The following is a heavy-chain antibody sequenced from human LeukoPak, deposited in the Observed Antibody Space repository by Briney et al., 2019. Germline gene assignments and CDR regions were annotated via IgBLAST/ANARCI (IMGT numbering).Heavy chain of an antibody. V-gene: IGHV3-30-3*01. J-gene: IGHJ3*02. CDR3: AREGERGDYINAFDI. CDR2: ISYDGSNK. Sequence: GGSLRLSCAASGFTFSSYVMHWVRQAPGKGLEWVAVISYDGSNKYYADSVRGRFTISRDNSKNTLYLQMNSLRAEDTAVYYCAREGERGDYINAFDIWGQGTMVTVSS. CDR1: GFTFSSYV. D-gene: IGHD4-17*01.